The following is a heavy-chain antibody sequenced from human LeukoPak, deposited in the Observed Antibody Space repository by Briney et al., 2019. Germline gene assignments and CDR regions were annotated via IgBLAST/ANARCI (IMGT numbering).Heavy chain of an antibody. J-gene: IGHJ4*02. Sequence: GGSLRLSCAASGFTFSSYDMHWVRQATGNGLEWVSAIGTAGDTYYPGSVKGRFTISRENAKNSLYLQMNSLRAGDTAVYYCARGSGTAMLDYWGQGTLVTVSS. V-gene: IGHV3-13*04. CDR2: IGTAGDT. D-gene: IGHD5-18*01. CDR3: ARGSGTAMLDY. CDR1: GFTFSSYD.